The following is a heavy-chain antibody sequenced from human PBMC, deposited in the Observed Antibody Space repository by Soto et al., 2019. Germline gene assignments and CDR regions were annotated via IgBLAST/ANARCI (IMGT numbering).Heavy chain of an antibody. Sequence: QLQLQQSGPGLVKPSQPLPLTCAISGDSVSSNSATWNWIRQSPSGGLEWLGRTYYRFKWYNDYAVPVKVRITINPDPSKHQFSLPLNSVTPEDTAVYFCARRYDFWSGHYYFDYGGQGTLVTVSS. D-gene: IGHD3-3*01. V-gene: IGHV6-1*01. CDR1: GDSVSSNSAT. J-gene: IGHJ4*02. CDR3: ARRYDFWSGHYYFDY. CDR2: TYYRFKWYN.